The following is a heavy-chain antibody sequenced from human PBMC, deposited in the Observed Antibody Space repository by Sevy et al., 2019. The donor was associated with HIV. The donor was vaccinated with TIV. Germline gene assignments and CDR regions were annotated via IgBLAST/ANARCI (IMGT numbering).Heavy chain of an antibody. V-gene: IGHV4-59*01. J-gene: IGHJ6*02. CDR2: VYYTGNT. D-gene: IGHD1-26*01. Sequence: SETLSLTCTVSVGSISLYYWSWIRQPPGKGLEWIGFVYYTGNTNYNPSLKGRVTVALDTSKNQFSLKLNSVTAADTAVYYCVRQGGLVDYGMDVWGPGTTVTVSS. CDR1: VGSISLYY. CDR3: VRQGGLVDYGMDV.